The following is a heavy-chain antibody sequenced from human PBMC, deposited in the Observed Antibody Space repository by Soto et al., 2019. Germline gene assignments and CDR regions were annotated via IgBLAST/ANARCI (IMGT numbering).Heavy chain of an antibody. D-gene: IGHD4-17*01. CDR3: ARVGAHGDYPS. J-gene: IGHJ5*02. CDR1: GFTFSSYS. V-gene: IGHV3-21*01. CDR2: ISSSSSNI. Sequence: GGSLRLSCAASGFTFSSYSMNWVRQAPGKGLEWVSSISSSSSNIYYADSVKGRFTISRDNAKNSLYLQMNSLRAEDTAVYYCARVGAHGDYPSWGQGTLVTVSS.